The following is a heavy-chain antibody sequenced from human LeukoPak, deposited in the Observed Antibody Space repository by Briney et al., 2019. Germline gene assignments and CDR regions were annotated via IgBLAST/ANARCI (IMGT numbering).Heavy chain of an antibody. CDR3: AKRSGYTTGWFFDF. V-gene: IGHV3-23*01. J-gene: IGHJ4*02. Sequence: PGGSLRLSCAASGFSFSSYAMSWVRQAPGKRLEWVSSISGSGDNTYYAESVKGRFTISRDNSKNTLFLQMNGLRAEDTAVSYCAKRSGYTTGWFFDFWGQGTLVTVSS. CDR2: ISGSGDNT. CDR1: GFSFSSYA. D-gene: IGHD6-19*01.